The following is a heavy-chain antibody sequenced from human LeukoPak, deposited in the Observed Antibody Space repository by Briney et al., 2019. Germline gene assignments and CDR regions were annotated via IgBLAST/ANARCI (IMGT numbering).Heavy chain of an antibody. CDR3: ARGTPSY. Sequence: GGSLRLSCAASGFTFDDYAMHWVRQAPGKGLEWVSLISGDGGSTYYADSVKGRFTISRDNSKNTLYLQMNSLRAEDTAVYYCARGTPSYWGQGTLVTVSS. CDR1: GFTFDDYA. J-gene: IGHJ4*02. V-gene: IGHV3-43*02. CDR2: ISGDGGST.